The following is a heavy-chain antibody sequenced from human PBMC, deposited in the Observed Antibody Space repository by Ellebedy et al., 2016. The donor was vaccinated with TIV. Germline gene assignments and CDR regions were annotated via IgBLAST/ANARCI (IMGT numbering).Heavy chain of an antibody. J-gene: IGHJ4*02. CDR1: GGTFSSYA. CDR3: ARDHVVVPAAQMDY. Sequence: SVKVSCXASGGTFSSYAISWVRQAPGQGLEWMGGIIPIFGTANYAQKFQGRVTITADESTSTAYMELSSLRSEDTAVYYCARDHVVVPAAQMDYWGQGTLVTVSS. V-gene: IGHV1-69*13. CDR2: IIPIFGTA. D-gene: IGHD2-2*01.